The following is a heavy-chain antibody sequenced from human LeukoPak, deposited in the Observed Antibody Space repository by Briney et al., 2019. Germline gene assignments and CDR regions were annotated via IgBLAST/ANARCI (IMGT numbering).Heavy chain of an antibody. Sequence: PGGSLRLSCAASGFTVNSNYWSWVRQAPGKGLEWVSVIYSGGTTYYADSVKGRFTFSRDNSKNMLHLQMNSLRAEDTAVYYCARGFNRGFDPWGRGTLVTVSS. CDR2: IYSGGTT. V-gene: IGHV3-53*01. D-gene: IGHD3-10*01. J-gene: IGHJ5*02. CDR1: GFTVNSNY. CDR3: ARGFNRGFDP.